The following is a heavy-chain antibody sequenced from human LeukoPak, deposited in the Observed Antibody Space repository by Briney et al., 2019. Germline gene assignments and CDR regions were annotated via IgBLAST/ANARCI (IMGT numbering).Heavy chain of an antibody. Sequence: SGTLSLTCTVSGGSISSYYWSWIRQPAGKGLEWIGRIYTSGSTNYNPSLKSRVTMSVDTSKNQFSLKLSSVTAADTAVYYCARDTSPSGSYYNWFDPWGQGTLVTVSS. CDR1: GGSISSYY. CDR2: IYTSGST. V-gene: IGHV4-4*07. J-gene: IGHJ5*02. D-gene: IGHD1-26*01. CDR3: ARDTSPSGSYYNWFDP.